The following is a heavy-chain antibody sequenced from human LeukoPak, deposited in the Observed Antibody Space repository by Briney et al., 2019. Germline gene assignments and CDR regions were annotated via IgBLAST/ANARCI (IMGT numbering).Heavy chain of an antibody. D-gene: IGHD3-22*01. CDR2: ISSSSSTI. J-gene: IGHJ4*02. CDR3: ASADYYDGSGYYMGVDY. V-gene: IGHV3-48*01. Sequence: GGSLRLSCAASGFTFSSYSMNWVRQAPGKGLEWVSYISSSSSTIYYADSVKGRFTISRDNAKNSLYLQMNSLRAEDTAVYYCASADYYDGSGYYMGVDYWGQGTLVTVSS. CDR1: GFTFSSYS.